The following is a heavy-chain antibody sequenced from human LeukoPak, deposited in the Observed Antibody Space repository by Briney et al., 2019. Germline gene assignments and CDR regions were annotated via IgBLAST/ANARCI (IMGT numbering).Heavy chain of an antibody. D-gene: IGHD3-10*01. CDR3: ARDGSPGGVTFEY. J-gene: IGHJ4*02. CDR2: ISGSGGST. CDR1: GGSISSGGYS. V-gene: IGHV3-23*01. Sequence: ETLSLTCAVSGGSISSGGYSWSWIRQPPGKGLEWVSAISGSGGSTYYADSVKGRFTISRDNTKNLLYLQMNSLRAEDTAVYYCARDGSPGGVTFEYWGQGTLVTVSS.